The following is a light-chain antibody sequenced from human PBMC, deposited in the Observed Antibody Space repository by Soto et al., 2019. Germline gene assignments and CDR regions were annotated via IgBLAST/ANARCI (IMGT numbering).Light chain of an antibody. J-gene: IGKJ4*01. V-gene: IGKV3-15*01. CDR2: GAS. Sequence: EIVMTQSPATLSVSPGERATLSCRASESVSSNLAWYQHKPGQAPRLLIYGASTRATGIPARFSGSGSGTEFTLTISSLQSEDFAVYYCHQYNNWPPLTFGGGTKVEI. CDR3: HQYNNWPPLT. CDR1: ESVSSN.